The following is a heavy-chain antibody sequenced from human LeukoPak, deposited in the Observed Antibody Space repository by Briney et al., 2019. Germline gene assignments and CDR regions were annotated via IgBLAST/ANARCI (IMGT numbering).Heavy chain of an antibody. Sequence: SETLSLTCAVFGGSSSGYHWSWIRQPPGKGLEWIGEINPSGRPDYNPSLKSRVIMSVDTSKNQLSLKLTSVTAADSAMYYCARSVTYFHKTVGVSDSWGQGALVTVSS. D-gene: IGHD3-3*01. V-gene: IGHV4-34*01. CDR1: GGSSSGYH. J-gene: IGHJ4*02. CDR3: ARSVTYFHKTVGVSDS. CDR2: INPSGRP.